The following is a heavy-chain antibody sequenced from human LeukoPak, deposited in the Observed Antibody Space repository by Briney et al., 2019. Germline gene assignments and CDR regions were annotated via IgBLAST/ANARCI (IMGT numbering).Heavy chain of an antibody. V-gene: IGHV4-4*07. CDR1: GGSISSYF. J-gene: IGHJ6*02. D-gene: IGHD3-10*01. CDR2: IYTSGST. Sequence: SETLSLTCTVSGGSISSYFWSWIRQPAGKGLEWIGRIYTSGSTNYNPSLKGRVTMSVDTSKNQFSLKLSSVTAADTAVYYCARVGLGYYYGSGSYHYYYGMDVWGQGTTVTVSS. CDR3: ARVGLGYYYGSGSYHYYYGMDV.